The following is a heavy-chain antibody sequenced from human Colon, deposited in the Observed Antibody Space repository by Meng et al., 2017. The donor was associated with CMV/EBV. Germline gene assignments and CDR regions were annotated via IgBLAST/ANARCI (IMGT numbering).Heavy chain of an antibody. CDR1: GFTFSTYS. D-gene: IGHD3-10*01. V-gene: IGHV3-21*01. J-gene: IGHJ5*02. CDR2: ISSSSSYI. CDR3: AKDRPYFYYGSGSYLGGNWFDP. Sequence: GESLKISCAASGFTFSTYSMNWVRQAPGKGLEWVSSISSSSSYIYYADSVKGRFTISRDNAKNSLYLQMNSLRAEDTAVYYCAKDRPYFYYGSGSYLGGNWFDPWGQGTLVTVSS.